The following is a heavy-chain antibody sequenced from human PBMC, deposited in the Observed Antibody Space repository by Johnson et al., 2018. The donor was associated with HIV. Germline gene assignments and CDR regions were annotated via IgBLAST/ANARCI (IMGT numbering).Heavy chain of an antibody. CDR1: GFTFSDYY. Sequence: QVQLVESGGGVVQPGGSLRLSCAASGFTFSDYYMSWIRQAPGKGLEWVSYISSSGSTIYYADSVKGRFTISRDNAKNSLYLQMNSLRAEDTAVYYCATRDPTHRPGVFDIWGPGTLVTVSS. CDR3: ATRDPTHRPGVFDI. V-gene: IGHV3-11*04. CDR2: ISSSGSTI. J-gene: IGHJ3*02. D-gene: IGHD1-14*01.